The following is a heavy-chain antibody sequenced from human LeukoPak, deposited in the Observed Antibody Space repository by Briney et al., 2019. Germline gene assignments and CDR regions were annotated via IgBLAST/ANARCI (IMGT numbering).Heavy chain of an antibody. V-gene: IGHV3-30*04. Sequence: GRSLRLSCAASGFTFTNYAMHWVRQAPGKGLEWVAVISYDETNKYYEDSVKGRFTISRDNAKNSLYLQMNSLRAEDTAVYYCASPYSSRWYELCYWGQGTLVTVSS. D-gene: IGHD6-13*01. J-gene: IGHJ4*02. CDR2: ISYDETNK. CDR1: GFTFTNYA. CDR3: ASPYSSRWYELCY.